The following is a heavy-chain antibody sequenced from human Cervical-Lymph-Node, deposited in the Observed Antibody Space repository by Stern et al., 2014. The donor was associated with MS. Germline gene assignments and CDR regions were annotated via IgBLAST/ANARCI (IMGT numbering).Heavy chain of an antibody. CDR3: ARYYYGSSGYLNDAFDM. CDR2: ISPSSGGT. CDR1: GYTFTGHY. D-gene: IGHD3-22*01. V-gene: IGHV1-2*06. J-gene: IGHJ3*02. Sequence: VQLVESGAEVKKPGASVKVSCKASGYTFTGHYLHWVRQAHGQGLEWMGRISPSSGGTNYAQKFQGRVTMTRDTSISTAYLELSRLRSDDTAMYYCARYYYGSSGYLNDAFDMWGQGTMVTVSS.